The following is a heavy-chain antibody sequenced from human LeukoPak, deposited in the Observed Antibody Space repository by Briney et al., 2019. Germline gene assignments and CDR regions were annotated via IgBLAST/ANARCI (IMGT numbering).Heavy chain of an antibody. CDR2: IYYSGST. CDR1: GGSISSSSYY. J-gene: IGHJ4*02. D-gene: IGHD3-3*01. CDR3: AGFITIFGVVILYYFAY. Sequence: PSETLSLTCTVSGGSISSSSYYWGWIRQPPGKGLEWIGSIYYSGSTYYNPSLKSRVTISVDTSKNQFSLKLSSVTAADTAVYFCAGFITIFGVVILYYFAYGAQGTLVTVSS. V-gene: IGHV4-39*01.